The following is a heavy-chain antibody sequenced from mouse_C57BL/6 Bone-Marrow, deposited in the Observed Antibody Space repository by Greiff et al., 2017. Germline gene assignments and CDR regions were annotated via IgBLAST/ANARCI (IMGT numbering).Heavy chain of an antibody. V-gene: IGHV1-53*01. CDR2: INPSNGGT. CDR1: GYTFTSYW. J-gene: IGHJ1*03. CDR3: GYYGYDGPCWYFDV. D-gene: IGHD2-2*01. Sequence: QVQLQQPGTELVKPGASVKLSCKASGYTFTSYWMHWVKQRPGQGLEWIGNINPSNGGTNYKEKFKSKATLTVDTSSSTAYMQLSSLTSEDSAVYYCGYYGYDGPCWYFDVWGTGTTVTVSS.